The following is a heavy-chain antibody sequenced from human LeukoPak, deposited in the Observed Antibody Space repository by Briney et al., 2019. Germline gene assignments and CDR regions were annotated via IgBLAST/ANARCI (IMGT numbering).Heavy chain of an antibody. CDR3: ARAYSGSYGTFDY. V-gene: IGHV4-4*02. CDR2: ISNRGGT. CDR1: GGSLSSSIW. J-gene: IGHJ4*02. Sequence: SETLSLTCAVSGGSLSSSIWWSWVRQPPGKGLEWIGEISNRGGTNYNSSLKSRVTISIDESKDQFSLTLNSVTAADTAVYYCARAYSGSYGTFDYWGQGTLVTVSS. D-gene: IGHD1-26*01.